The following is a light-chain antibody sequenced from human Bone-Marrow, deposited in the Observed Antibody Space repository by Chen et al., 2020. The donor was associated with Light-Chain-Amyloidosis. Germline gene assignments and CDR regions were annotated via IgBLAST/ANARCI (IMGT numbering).Light chain of an antibody. CDR2: GSS. V-gene: IGKV3-20*01. J-gene: IGKJ4*01. Sequence: EIVLMQSPGTLSLSLGEGANLSCRASQTISSNYLTWYQQKFGKAPRLLMYGSSSRATGIPDRFTGSGSGTDFTLTINRLEPEDFAMYYCQQYGTSPLTFGGGTKVEIK. CDR3: QQYGTSPLT. CDR1: QTISSNY.